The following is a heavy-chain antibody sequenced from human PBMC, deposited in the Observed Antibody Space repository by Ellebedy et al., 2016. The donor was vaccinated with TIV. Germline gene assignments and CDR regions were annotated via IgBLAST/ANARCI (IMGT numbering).Heavy chain of an antibody. CDR3: VNMQNSYLRGMDV. CDR1: GFNFNDYA. Sequence: PGGSLRLFCAASGFNFNDYAMHRVRQRPGKGLEWVSGISWNSVVIGYADSVKGRFTISRDNAKNSLYLEMDSLRSEDTARYYCVNMQNSYLRGMDVWGQGTTVAVSS. CDR2: ISWNSVVI. D-gene: IGHD1-7*01. J-gene: IGHJ6*02. V-gene: IGHV3-9*01.